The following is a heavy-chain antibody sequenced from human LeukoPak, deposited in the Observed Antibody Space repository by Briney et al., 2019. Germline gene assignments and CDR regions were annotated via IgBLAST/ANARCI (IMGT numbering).Heavy chain of an antibody. Sequence: RPGGSLRLSCAASGFTFSSYAMSWVRQAPGKGLEWVSAISGSGGSTYYADSAKGRFTISRDNSKDTLYLQMNSLRAEDTAVYYCAILDFVVVPAALHNWGQGTLVTVSS. V-gene: IGHV3-23*01. CDR3: AILDFVVVPAALHN. CDR1: GFTFSSYA. CDR2: ISGSGGST. J-gene: IGHJ4*02. D-gene: IGHD2-2*01.